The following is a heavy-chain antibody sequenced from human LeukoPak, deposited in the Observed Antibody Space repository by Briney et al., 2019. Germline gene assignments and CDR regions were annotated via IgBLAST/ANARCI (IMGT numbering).Heavy chain of an antibody. CDR2: ISYDGNNK. CDR1: GFTFSNYV. J-gene: IGHJ6*02. D-gene: IGHD2-8*02. Sequence: GGSLRLSCAASGFTFSNYVIHWVRQAPGKGLEWVAVISYDGNNKYYADSVKGRFTISRDNSKNTLYLQMDSLRAEDTAVYFCARAGGLYYYNVDVWGQGTTVTVS. V-gene: IGHV3-30-3*01. CDR3: ARAGGLYYYNVDV.